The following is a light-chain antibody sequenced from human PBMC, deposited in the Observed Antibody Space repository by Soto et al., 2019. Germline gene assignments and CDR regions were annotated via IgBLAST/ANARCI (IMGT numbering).Light chain of an antibody. CDR1: SSDVGGDNY. V-gene: IGLV2-8*01. J-gene: IGLJ2*01. CDR2: EVT. Sequence: QSALTQPPSASGSPGQSVTISCTGTSSDVGGDNYVSWYQQHPGKAPKLMIYEVTKRPSGVPDRFSGSKSGNTASLTVSGLQVEDEADYYCSSLKVFGGGTQLTVL. CDR3: SSLKV.